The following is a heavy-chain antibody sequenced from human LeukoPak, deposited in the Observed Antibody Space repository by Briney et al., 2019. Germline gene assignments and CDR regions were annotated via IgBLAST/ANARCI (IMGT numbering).Heavy chain of an antibody. J-gene: IGHJ6*03. D-gene: IGHD3-3*01. Sequence: GGSLRLSCAASGFPFSSYVMSWVRQAPGTGLQWVSAISGSGGTTYYADSVKGRFTISRDNSKNTLYLQMNSLRAEDTAVYYCAKNFWSDKYYYCYMDVWGKGTTVTVSS. V-gene: IGHV3-23*01. CDR2: ISGSGGTT. CDR3: AKNFWSDKYYYCYMDV. CDR1: GFPFSSYV.